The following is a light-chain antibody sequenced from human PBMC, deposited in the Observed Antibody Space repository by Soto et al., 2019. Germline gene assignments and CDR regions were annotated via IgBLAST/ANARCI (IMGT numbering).Light chain of an antibody. J-gene: IGKJ1*01. CDR1: HSISNS. Sequence: DIQMTQSPSSLSASVGDRVSIACRATHSISNSLNWYKQIPGKAPELLIYDSFSLQDEVPSRFSGSGSGTDFTLTISSLQPEDFATYYCQQSYSFPTWTFGQGTTVEIK. V-gene: IGKV1-39*01. CDR3: QQSYSFPTWT. CDR2: DSF.